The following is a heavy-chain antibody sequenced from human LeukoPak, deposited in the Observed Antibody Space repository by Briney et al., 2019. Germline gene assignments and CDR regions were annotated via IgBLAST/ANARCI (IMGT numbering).Heavy chain of an antibody. CDR3: ARDPKGGILTGYPLDY. J-gene: IGHJ4*02. Sequence: ASVKVSCKASGYTFTSYYMHWVRQAPGQGLEWMGIINPSGGSTSYAQKFQGRVTMTRDMSTSTVYIELSSLGSEDTAVYYCARDPKGGILTGYPLDYWGQGTLVTVSS. D-gene: IGHD3-9*01. CDR2: INPSGGST. V-gene: IGHV1-46*01. CDR1: GYTFTSYY.